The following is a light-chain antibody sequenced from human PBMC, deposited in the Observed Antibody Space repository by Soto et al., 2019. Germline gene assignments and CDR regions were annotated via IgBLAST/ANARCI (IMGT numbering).Light chain of an antibody. CDR1: SSDVGGYNY. CDR3: SSYAGSNLYV. V-gene: IGLV2-8*01. CDR2: EVS. Sequence: QSALTQPPSASGSPGQSVTISCTGTSSDVGGYNYVSWYQQHPGKAPKLMIYEVSKRPSGVPDRFFGFKSGNTASLTVSGLQAEDEAGYYCSSYAGSNLYVFGTGTQLTVL. J-gene: IGLJ1*01.